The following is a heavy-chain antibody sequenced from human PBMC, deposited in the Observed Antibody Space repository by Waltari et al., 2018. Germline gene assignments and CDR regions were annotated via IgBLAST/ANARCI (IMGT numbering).Heavy chain of an antibody. CDR1: GYPFIDYY. CDR3: AKLSPD. J-gene: IGHJ4*02. Sequence: QVRLVQSGPEVRKPGASVWVSCKTSGYPFIDYYINWVRQAPGQALEWIGWINPRDGETNCAQKVQDRLTMTRDTSTSTFYMQLTALKSDDTAVYYCAKLSPDWGQGTLVIVSS. CDR2: INPRDGET. V-gene: IGHV1-2*02. D-gene: IGHD3-16*02.